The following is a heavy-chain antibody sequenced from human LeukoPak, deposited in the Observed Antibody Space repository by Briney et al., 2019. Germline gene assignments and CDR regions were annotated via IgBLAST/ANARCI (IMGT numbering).Heavy chain of an antibody. J-gene: IGHJ6*02. D-gene: IGHD6-13*01. CDR3: ARDVGSSWYYYYGMDV. CDR2: IYYSGST. CDR1: GGSFSGYY. V-gene: IGHV4-34*01. Sequence: SETLSPTCAVYGGSFSGYYWGWIRQPPGKGLEWIGSIYYSGSTYYNPSLKSRVTISVDTSKNQFSLKLSSVTTADTAVYYCARDVGSSWYYYYGMDVWGQGTTVTVSS.